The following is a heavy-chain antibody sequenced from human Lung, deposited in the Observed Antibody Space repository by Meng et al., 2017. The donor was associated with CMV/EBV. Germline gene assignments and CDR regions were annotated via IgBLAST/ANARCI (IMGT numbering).Heavy chain of an antibody. CDR2: IKEDGSVK. D-gene: IGHD7-27*01. Sequence: GESLKISCAASGFTFTNYWMTWVRQAPGKGLEWVANIKEDGSVKHYGDSVKGRFTMSRDNAKNSVYLQMNGLRAEDTAVYYCAREYWGPEYWGTGHLV. V-gene: IGHV3-7*01. CDR1: GFTFTNYW. CDR3: AREYWGPEY. J-gene: IGHJ4*02.